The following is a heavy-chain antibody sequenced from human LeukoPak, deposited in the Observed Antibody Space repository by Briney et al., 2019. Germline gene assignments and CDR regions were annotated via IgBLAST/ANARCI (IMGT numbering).Heavy chain of an antibody. CDR1: GYTFTGYY. D-gene: IGHD6-19*01. Sequence: ASVKVSCKASGYTFTGYYMHWVRQAPGQGLEWMGRINPNSGGTNYAQKFQGRVTMTRDTSISTAYMELSRLRSDDTAVYYCARDRTLYSSGWQLDYWGQATLVTVSS. J-gene: IGHJ4*02. CDR3: ARDRTLYSSGWQLDY. CDR2: INPNSGGT. V-gene: IGHV1-2*06.